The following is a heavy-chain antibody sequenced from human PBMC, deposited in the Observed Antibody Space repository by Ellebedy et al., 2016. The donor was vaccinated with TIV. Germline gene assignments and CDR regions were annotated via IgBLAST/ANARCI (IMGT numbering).Heavy chain of an antibody. J-gene: IGHJ2*01. Sequence: GESLKISCAASGFSFSIYGMHWVRQAPGKGLEWVAVVSYAGNNKYYADSVKGRFATSRDNAKKMLYLQLSGLRAEDTALYYCARGRSSNGYFDLWGRGTLVIVSS. V-gene: IGHV3-30*03. CDR2: VSYAGNNK. CDR1: GFSFSIYG. D-gene: IGHD2-8*01. CDR3: ARGRSSNGYFDL.